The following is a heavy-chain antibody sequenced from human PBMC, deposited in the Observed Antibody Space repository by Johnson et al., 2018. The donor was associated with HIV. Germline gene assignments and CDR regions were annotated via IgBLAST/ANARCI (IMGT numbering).Heavy chain of an antibody. CDR1: GFTFSSYA. J-gene: IGHJ3*02. CDR3: AREGDSSGMVFLDAFDI. Sequence: QVQLVESGGGVVQPGRSLRLSCAASGFTFSSYAMHWVRQAPGKGLEWVAVISYDGSNKYYADSVKCRFTISRDNSKNTLYLQMNTLRAEDTDVYYSAREGDSSGMVFLDAFDIWGQGTMVTVSS. D-gene: IGHD3-22*01. CDR2: ISYDGSNK. V-gene: IGHV3-30-3*01.